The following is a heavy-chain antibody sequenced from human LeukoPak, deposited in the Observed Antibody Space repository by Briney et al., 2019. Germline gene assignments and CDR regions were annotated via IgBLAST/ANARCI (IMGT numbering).Heavy chain of an antibody. V-gene: IGHV4-34*01. CDR3: ARDPGGIVAGGHYYYYYYMDV. CDR2: INHSGST. Sequence: SETLSLTCDVYGGSFSGYYWSWIRQPPGKGLEWIGEINHSGSTNYSPSLKSRVTMSVDESRNQFSLKLSSVTAADTAVYYCARDPGGIVAGGHYYYYYYMDVWGKGTTVTISS. CDR1: GGSFSGYY. D-gene: IGHD6-19*01. J-gene: IGHJ6*03.